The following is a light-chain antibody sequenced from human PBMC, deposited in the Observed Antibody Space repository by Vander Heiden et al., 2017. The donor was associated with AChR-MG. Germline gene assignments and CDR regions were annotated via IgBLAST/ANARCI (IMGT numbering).Light chain of an antibody. J-gene: IGLJ2*01. CDR1: SSNVGAYNF. Sequence: SALTQPPSASGSPGQSVTISCTGTSSNVGAYNFFSWYQQYPGKAPKLLIYEVYKRPSGVPDRFSASKSGDTASLTVSGLRAEDEADYYCRSYAGNNNVVFGGGTKLTVL. CDR3: RSYAGNNNVV. V-gene: IGLV2-8*01. CDR2: EVY.